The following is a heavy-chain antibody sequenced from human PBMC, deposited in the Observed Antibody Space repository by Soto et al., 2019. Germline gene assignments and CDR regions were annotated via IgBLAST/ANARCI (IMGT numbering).Heavy chain of an antibody. D-gene: IGHD3-9*01. CDR3: ARSITFDWLFFDN. Sequence: PSETLSLTCAVSGGSISRSNWWSWVRQPPGKGLEWIGEIYHSGSTNYNPSLKSRVTISVHKSKNQFSLNLSSLTAADTAVYYCARSITFDWLFFDNWGQGTLVTVS. CDR2: IYHSGST. J-gene: IGHJ4*02. V-gene: IGHV4-4*02. CDR1: GGSISRSNW.